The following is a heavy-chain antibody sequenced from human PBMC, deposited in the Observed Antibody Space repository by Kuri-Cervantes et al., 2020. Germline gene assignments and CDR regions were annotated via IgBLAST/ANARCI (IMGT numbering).Heavy chain of an antibody. Sequence: GGSLRLSCAASGFTFSSYAMSWVRQAPGKGLEWVSAISGSGGSTYYADSVKGRFTISRDNSKNTLYLQMNSLRAEDTAVYYCARYCTNGVCQLEYYYSMDVWGQGTTVTVSS. D-gene: IGHD2-8*01. CDR1: GFTFSSYA. V-gene: IGHV3-23*01. CDR2: ISGSGGST. J-gene: IGHJ6*02. CDR3: ARYCTNGVCQLEYYYSMDV.